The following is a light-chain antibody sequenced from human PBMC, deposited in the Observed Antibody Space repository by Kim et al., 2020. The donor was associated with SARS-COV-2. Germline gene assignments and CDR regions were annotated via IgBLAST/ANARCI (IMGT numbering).Light chain of an antibody. J-gene: IGLJ1*01. V-gene: IGLV2-14*03. CDR1: NNDVGGYKY. Sequence: GQSITICCSGTNNDVGGYKYGSWYQQHPGKAPKLLLYDVKRRPSGVCDRFSGSKSGYRASMTISGLQPEDEADYYCSSYTATTTSVFGTGTKVTVL. CDR2: DVK. CDR3: SSYTATTTSV.